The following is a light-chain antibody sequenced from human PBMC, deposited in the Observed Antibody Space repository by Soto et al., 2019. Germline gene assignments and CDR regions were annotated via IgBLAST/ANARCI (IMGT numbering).Light chain of an antibody. CDR2: DAS. V-gene: IGKV3-11*01. CDR1: QSVSSY. Sequence: EIVLTQSPATLSLSPGESATLSCVASQSVSSYLAWYQQKPGQAPRLLLYDASKRANGIPARFSGSGSGTDFTLTISSLEPEDFAVYYCQQRSNWPPWTFGQGTKVDIK. J-gene: IGKJ1*01. CDR3: QQRSNWPPWT.